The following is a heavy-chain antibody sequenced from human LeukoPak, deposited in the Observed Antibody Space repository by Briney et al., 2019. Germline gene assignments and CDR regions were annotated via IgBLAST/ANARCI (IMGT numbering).Heavy chain of an antibody. CDR1: GFTVSNSY. CDR3: ARGRLSDV. CDR2: VYSDGSI. Sequence: PGGSLRLSCAASGFTVSNSYINWVSEAPGKGLEWVSVVYSDGSIFYAVSVKGRFTISRDNSKNTVYLQMNSLRGEDTAMYFCARGRLSDVWGQRTLVTVSS. J-gene: IGHJ4*02. V-gene: IGHV3-66*02.